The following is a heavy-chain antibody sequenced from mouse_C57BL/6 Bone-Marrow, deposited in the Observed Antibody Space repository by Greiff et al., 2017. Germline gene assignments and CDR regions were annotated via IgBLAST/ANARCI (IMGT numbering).Heavy chain of an antibody. CDR1: GFNIKDDY. V-gene: IGHV14-4*01. J-gene: IGHJ2*01. CDR2: IDPENGDT. Sequence: VQLQQSGAELVRPGASVKLSCTASGFNIKDDYMHWVKQRPEQGLEWIGWIDPENGDTEYASKFQGKATITADTSSNTAYLQLSSLTSEDTAVYYCTTGHYYYWCQGTTLTVSS. D-gene: IGHD1-1*01. CDR3: TTGHYYY.